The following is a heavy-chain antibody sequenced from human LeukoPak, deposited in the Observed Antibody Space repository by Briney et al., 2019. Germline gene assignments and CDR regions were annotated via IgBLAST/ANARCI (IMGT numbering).Heavy chain of an antibody. Sequence: ASVKVSCKASGYTFTDYYMHWVRQAPGQGLEWMGWIDPNSGGTTYAQNFEGRVTMTRDTSISTAYMELSRVRSDDTAVYYCARRGGMAPGDTNWFDPWGQGTLVTVSS. V-gene: IGHV1-2*02. CDR1: GYTFTDYY. CDR3: ARRGGMAPGDTNWFDP. CDR2: IDPNSGGT. D-gene: IGHD6-13*01. J-gene: IGHJ5*02.